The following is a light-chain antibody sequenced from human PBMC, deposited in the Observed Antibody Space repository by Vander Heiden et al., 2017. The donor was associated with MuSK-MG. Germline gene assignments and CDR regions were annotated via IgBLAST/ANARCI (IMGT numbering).Light chain of an antibody. Sequence: DIQMTQSPSSLSASVGDRVTITCRASQSISSYLNWYQQKPGKAPKLLIYAASSLQSGVPSSFSGSGSGTDFTLTISSLQPEDFATYYCQQSYSTLTWTFGQGTKVXIK. CDR2: AAS. J-gene: IGKJ1*01. CDR3: QQSYSTLTWT. CDR1: QSISSY. V-gene: IGKV1-39*01.